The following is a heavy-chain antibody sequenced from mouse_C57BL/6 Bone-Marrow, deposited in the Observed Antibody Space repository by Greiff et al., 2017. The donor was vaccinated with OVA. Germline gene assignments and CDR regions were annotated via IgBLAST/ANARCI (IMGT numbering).Heavy chain of an antibody. CDR1: GYTFTDYY. D-gene: IGHD1-1*01. Sequence: QVQLQQSGAELVRPGASVKLSCKASGYTFTDYYINWVKQRPGQGLEWIARIYPGSGNTYYNEKFKGKATLTAEKSSSTAYMQLSSLTSEDSAVYFCARRNYYGRYFDVWGTGTTVTVSS. V-gene: IGHV1-76*01. CDR2: IYPGSGNT. CDR3: ARRNYYGRYFDV. J-gene: IGHJ1*03.